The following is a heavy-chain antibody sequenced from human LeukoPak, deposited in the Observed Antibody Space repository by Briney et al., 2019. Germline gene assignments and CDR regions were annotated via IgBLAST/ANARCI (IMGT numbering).Heavy chain of an antibody. D-gene: IGHD1-26*01. CDR2: ISSNSSTI. CDR3: ARANTLGTTYPGY. Sequence: GGSLRLSCAASGFTFSSYSMSWIRQAPGRGLEWVSYISSNSSTIYYADSVKGRFTISRDNAKNSLYLQMNSLRAEDTTVYYCARANTLGTTYPGYWGQGTLVTVPS. J-gene: IGHJ4*02. CDR1: GFTFSSYS. V-gene: IGHV3-48*01.